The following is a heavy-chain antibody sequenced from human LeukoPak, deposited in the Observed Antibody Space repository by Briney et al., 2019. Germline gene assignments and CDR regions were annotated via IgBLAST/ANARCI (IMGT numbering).Heavy chain of an antibody. V-gene: IGHV3-23*01. CDR2: ILGLGGAGRT. CDR1: GFTFSSYG. CDR3: AHGTMYQLDY. Sequence: QTGGTLRLSCAGSGFTFSSYGMSWVRQAPGKGLEWVSGILGLGGAGRTYYADSVKGRFTISRDNSKNTLYLQMNSLRAEDTAVYYCAHGTMYQLDYWGQGTLVTVSS. D-gene: IGHD2-2*01. J-gene: IGHJ4*02.